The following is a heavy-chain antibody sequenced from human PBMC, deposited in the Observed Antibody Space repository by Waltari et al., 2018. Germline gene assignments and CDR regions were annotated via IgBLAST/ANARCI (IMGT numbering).Heavy chain of an antibody. Sequence: EVQLVESGGGLVQPGGSLRLSGAASGFTFSSYSMNWVRQAPGRGLEWVSSISSSSSTIYYPDSVKGRFTISRDNAKNSLYLQMNSLRAEDTAVYYCARVVPAAFTDYWGQGTLVTVSS. D-gene: IGHD2-2*01. CDR1: GFTFSSYS. J-gene: IGHJ4*02. V-gene: IGHV3-48*04. CDR3: ARVVPAAFTDY. CDR2: ISSSSSTI.